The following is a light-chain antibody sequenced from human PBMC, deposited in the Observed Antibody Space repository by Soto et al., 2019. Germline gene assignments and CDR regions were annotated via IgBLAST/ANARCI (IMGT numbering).Light chain of an antibody. Sequence: QSVLTQPASVSGSPGQSITISCTGTSSDVGGYDYVSWYQLHPGKAPKLMVFEVNNRPSGVSYRFSGSKSGNTASLTISGLQAEDEADYFCSSYSISTAYIFGTGTKVNVL. CDR3: SSYSISTAYI. CDR1: SSDVGGYDY. J-gene: IGLJ1*01. V-gene: IGLV2-14*01. CDR2: EVN.